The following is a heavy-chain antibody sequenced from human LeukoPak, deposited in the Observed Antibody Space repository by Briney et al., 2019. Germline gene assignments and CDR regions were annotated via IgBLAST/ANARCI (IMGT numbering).Heavy chain of an antibody. V-gene: IGHV4-61*02. Sequence: SQTLSLTCTVSGDSISSGDYYWSWIRQPAGKGLEWIGRTSSSGSTNYNPSLKSRVTISVDTSKNQFSLKLSSVTAADTAVYFCARGPYSYDSSGAFDIWGQGTMVTVSS. CDR3: ARGPYSYDSSGAFDI. CDR1: GDSISSGDYY. D-gene: IGHD3-22*01. CDR2: TSSSGST. J-gene: IGHJ3*02.